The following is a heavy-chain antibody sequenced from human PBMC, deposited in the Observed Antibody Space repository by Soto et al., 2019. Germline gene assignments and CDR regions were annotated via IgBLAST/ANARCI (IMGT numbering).Heavy chain of an antibody. Sequence: PSETLSLTCAVYGGSFSRYYWSWIRQPPGKGLERIGEINHSGSTNYNPSLKSRVTISVDTSKNQFSLKLSSVTAADTAVYYCARVRSGWYYYYYGMDVWGQGTTVT. V-gene: IGHV4-34*01. CDR1: GGSFSRYY. CDR3: ARVRSGWYYYYYGMDV. J-gene: IGHJ6*02. CDR2: INHSGST. D-gene: IGHD6-19*01.